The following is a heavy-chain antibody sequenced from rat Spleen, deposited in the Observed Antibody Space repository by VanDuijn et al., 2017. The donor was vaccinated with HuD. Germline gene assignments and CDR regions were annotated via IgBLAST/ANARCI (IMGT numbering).Heavy chain of an antibody. CDR2: ISYDGFNT. Sequence: EVQLVESGGGLVQPGRSLTLSCVASGFTFNNYWMSWIRQAPTKGLEWVATISYDGFNTYYRDAVKGRFTISRDNAKNTQYLQMDSLRSEDTATYYCTGIPYWGQGVMVTVSS. V-gene: IGHV5-31*01. D-gene: IGHD1-11*01. CDR3: TGIPY. J-gene: IGHJ2*01. CDR1: GFTFNNYW.